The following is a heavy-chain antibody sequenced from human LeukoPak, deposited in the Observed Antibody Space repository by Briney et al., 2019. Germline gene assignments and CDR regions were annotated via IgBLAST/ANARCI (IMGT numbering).Heavy chain of an antibody. CDR1: GGSFSGYY. CDR3: ARGPPLLWFGELLRWYYFDY. CDR2: INHSGST. D-gene: IGHD3-10*01. Sequence: SETLSLTXAVYGGSFSGYYWSWIRQPPGKGLEWIGEINHSGSTNYNPSLKSRVTISVDTSKNQFSLKLSSVTAADTAVYYCARGPPLLWFGELLRWYYFDYWGQGTLVTVSS. V-gene: IGHV4-34*01. J-gene: IGHJ4*02.